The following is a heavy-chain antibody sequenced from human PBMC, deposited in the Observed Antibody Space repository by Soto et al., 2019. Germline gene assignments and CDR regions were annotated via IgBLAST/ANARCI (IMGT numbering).Heavy chain of an antibody. CDR1: GYTFTSYG. CDR3: AREGSPPYYYYGMDV. D-gene: IGHD1-26*01. Sequence: QVQLVQSGAEVKKPGASVKVSCKASGYTFTSYGFSWVRQAPGQGLEWMGWISAYNGNTNYAQKLQGRVTMTTDTSTTTANRERRSLRSDDTAVYYCAREGSPPYYYYGMDVWGQGTTVTVSS. V-gene: IGHV1-18*01. CDR2: ISAYNGNT. J-gene: IGHJ6*02.